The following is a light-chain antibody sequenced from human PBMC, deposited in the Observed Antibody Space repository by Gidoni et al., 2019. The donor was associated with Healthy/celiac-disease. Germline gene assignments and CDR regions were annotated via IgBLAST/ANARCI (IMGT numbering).Light chain of an antibody. J-gene: IGKJ1*01. CDR2: AAS. CDR3: QKYNSALTWT. Sequence: DIQMTQSPSSLSASVGVRVTITCRASQGISNYLAWYQQKPGKVPKLLIYAASTLQSGVPSRFSGSGSGTDFTLTISSLQPEDVATYYCQKYNSALTWTFXQXTKVEIK. V-gene: IGKV1-27*01. CDR1: QGISNY.